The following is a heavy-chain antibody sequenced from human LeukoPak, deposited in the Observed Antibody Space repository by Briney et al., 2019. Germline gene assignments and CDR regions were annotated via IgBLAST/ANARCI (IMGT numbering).Heavy chain of an antibody. J-gene: IGHJ4*02. CDR3: ARGFDYSIPIDY. D-gene: IGHD4-11*01. CDR2: IYPSGNT. CDR1: GGSIISSSYY. Sequence: SETLSLTCTVSGGSIISSSYYWSWIRQPAGKGLEWIGHIYPSGNTNHNPSLKSRVTISVDTSKNQFSLKLSSVTAADTAVYYCARGFDYSIPIDYWGQGTLVTVSS. V-gene: IGHV4-61*09.